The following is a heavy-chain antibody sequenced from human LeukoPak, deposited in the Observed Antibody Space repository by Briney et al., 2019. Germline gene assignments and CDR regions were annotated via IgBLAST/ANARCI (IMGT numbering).Heavy chain of an antibody. Sequence: GGSLRLSCAASGFTFSSYWMHWVRQAPGKGLVWVSRINSDGSSTSYADSVKGRFTISRDNAKNTLYLQMNSLRAGDTAVYYCARGRQYYYYYGMDVWGKGTTVTVSS. CDR1: GFTFSSYW. CDR3: ARGRQYYYYYGMDV. V-gene: IGHV3-74*01. D-gene: IGHD6-25*01. CDR2: INSDGSST. J-gene: IGHJ6*04.